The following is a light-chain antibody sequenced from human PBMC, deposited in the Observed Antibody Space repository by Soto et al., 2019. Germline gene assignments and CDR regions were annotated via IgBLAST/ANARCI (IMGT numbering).Light chain of an antibody. V-gene: IGLV2-8*01. CDR1: SSDVGDYNY. CDR2: EDN. Sequence: QSALTQPPSASGSPGQSVTIPCTGTSSDVGDYNYVSWYQQHPGKVPKLIIYEDNKRPSGVPDRFSGSKSGNTASLTVSGLQAEDEADYYCSSFVGSPVVFGGGTKLTVL. CDR3: SSFVGSPVV. J-gene: IGLJ2*01.